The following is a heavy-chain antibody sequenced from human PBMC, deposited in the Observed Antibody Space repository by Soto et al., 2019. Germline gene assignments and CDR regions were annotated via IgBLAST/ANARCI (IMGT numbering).Heavy chain of an antibody. J-gene: IGHJ4*02. CDR3: ASERWSLPFDY. D-gene: IGHD1-1*01. V-gene: IGHV3-30-3*01. CDR2: ISYDGSNK. CDR1: GFTFSSYA. Sequence: QVQLVESGGGVVQPGRSLRLSCAASGFTFSSYAMHWVRQAPVKGLEWVAVISYDGSNKYYADSVKGRFTISRDNSKNTLYLQMNSLRAEDTAVYYCASERWSLPFDYWGQGTLVTVSS.